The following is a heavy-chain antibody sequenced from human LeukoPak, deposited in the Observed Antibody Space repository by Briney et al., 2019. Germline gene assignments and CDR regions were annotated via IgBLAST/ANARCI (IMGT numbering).Heavy chain of an antibody. D-gene: IGHD1-20*01. Sequence: RTSETLSLTCTVSGYSISSGYYWGWIRQPPGKGLEWIGSIYHSGSTYYNPSLKSRVTISVDTSKNQFSLKLSSVTAADTAVYYCARRITGTTSDSFDYWGQGTLVTVSS. J-gene: IGHJ4*02. CDR3: ARRITGTTSDSFDY. CDR1: GYSISSGYY. CDR2: IYHSGST. V-gene: IGHV4-38-2*02.